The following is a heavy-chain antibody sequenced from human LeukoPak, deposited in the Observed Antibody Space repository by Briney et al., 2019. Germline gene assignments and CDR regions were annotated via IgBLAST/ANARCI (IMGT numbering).Heavy chain of an antibody. CDR3: ANSRDGYNFGAH. V-gene: IGHV3-74*01. D-gene: IGHD5-24*01. Sequence: GGSLRLSCAASGFTFSAYWMHWVRQAPGKGLVWVSRIKSDGSSTSYAESVKGRFTISRDNSKNTLYLQMNSLRAEDTAVYYCANSRDGYNFGAHWGQGTLVTVSS. CDR2: IKSDGSST. J-gene: IGHJ4*02. CDR1: GFTFSAYW.